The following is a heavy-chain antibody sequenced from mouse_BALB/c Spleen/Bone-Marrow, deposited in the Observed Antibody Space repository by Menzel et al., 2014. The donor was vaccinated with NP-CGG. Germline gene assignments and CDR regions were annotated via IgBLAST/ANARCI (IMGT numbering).Heavy chain of an antibody. J-gene: IGHJ4*01. CDR3: ARERYGDAMDY. V-gene: IGHV1S29*02. Sequence: VQLQQSGPELVKSGASVKISCKTSGYTFTDYNMHWVKQSHGKSLEWIGYIYPYNGGTAYNQKFKSKATLTVDNSSSTAYMELRSLTSEDSAVYYCARERYGDAMDYWGQGTSVTVSS. CDR2: IYPYNGGT. CDR1: GYTFTDYN. D-gene: IGHD2-14*01.